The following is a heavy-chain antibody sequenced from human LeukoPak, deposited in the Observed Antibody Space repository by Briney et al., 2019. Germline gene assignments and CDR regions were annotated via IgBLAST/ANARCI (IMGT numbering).Heavy chain of an antibody. D-gene: IGHD2-15*01. V-gene: IGHV1-18*01. Sequence: ASVNISCKASGYTFTNYGITWVRQAAGQGLEWMGWISAYSGNTMFAQKHQGRVALTTDTSTTTAYMELRSLRSDDTAVYYCARDLEPAPRCKSGGNCYALYWGQGTLVTVSS. CDR3: ARDLEPAPRCKSGGNCYALY. CDR1: GYTFTNYG. CDR2: ISAYSGNT. J-gene: IGHJ4*02.